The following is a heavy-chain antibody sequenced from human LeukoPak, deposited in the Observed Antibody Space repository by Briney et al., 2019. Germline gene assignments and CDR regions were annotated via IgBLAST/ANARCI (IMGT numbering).Heavy chain of an antibody. Sequence: SETLSLTCTVSGVSISTSRYYWGWIRQPPGKGLEWIGNIYYTGPTYYNASLESRVTISLDTSKNQFFLKLNSVTAADTAMYYCARQTGRYWGQGTLVTVSS. V-gene: IGHV4-39*01. CDR2: IYYTGPT. D-gene: IGHD1-1*01. J-gene: IGHJ4*02. CDR1: GVSISTSRYY. CDR3: ARQTGRY.